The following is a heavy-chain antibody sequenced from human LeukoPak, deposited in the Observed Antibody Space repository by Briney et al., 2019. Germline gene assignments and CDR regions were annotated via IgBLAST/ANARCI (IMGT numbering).Heavy chain of an antibody. CDR1: GFTFSSYA. CDR3: AKSVTSALWFGEVLYYYFDY. J-gene: IGHJ4*02. CDR2: ISGSGGST. D-gene: IGHD3-10*01. Sequence: PGGSLRLSCAASGFTFSSYAMSWVRQAPGKGLEWVSAISGSGGSTYYADSVKGRFTIARDNSKNTLYLQMNSQRAEDTAVYYWAKSVTSALWFGEVLYYYFDYWGQGTLVTVSS. V-gene: IGHV3-23*01.